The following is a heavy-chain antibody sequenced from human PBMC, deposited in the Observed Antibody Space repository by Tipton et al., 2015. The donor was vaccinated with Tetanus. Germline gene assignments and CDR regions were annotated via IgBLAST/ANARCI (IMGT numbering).Heavy chain of an antibody. CDR1: GVSIADNSNY. V-gene: IGHV4-39*01. Sequence: TLSLTCTVSGVSIADNSNYWGWIRQPPGKGLEWIGSIYFSGATYSNPSLKSRVTMSVDTSRNQFSLRLSSVTAADTAVYYCARHNSGYFSFFDYWGQGTLVTVSS. J-gene: IGHJ4*02. CDR3: ARHNSGYFSFFDY. D-gene: IGHD3-22*01. CDR2: IYFSGAT.